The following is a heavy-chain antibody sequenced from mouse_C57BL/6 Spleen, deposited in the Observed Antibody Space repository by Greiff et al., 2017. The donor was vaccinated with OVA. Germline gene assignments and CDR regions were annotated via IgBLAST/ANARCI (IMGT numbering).Heavy chain of an antibody. Sequence: VKLVESGPGLVQPSQSLSITCTVSGFSLTSYGVHWVRQSPGKGLEWLGVIWSGGSTDYNAAFISRLSISKDNSKSQVFFKMNSLQADDTAIYYCASYYYGSSHYAMDYWGQGTSVTVSS. CDR1: GFSLTSYG. CDR3: ASYYYGSSHYAMDY. V-gene: IGHV2-2*01. J-gene: IGHJ4*01. D-gene: IGHD1-1*01. CDR2: IWSGGST.